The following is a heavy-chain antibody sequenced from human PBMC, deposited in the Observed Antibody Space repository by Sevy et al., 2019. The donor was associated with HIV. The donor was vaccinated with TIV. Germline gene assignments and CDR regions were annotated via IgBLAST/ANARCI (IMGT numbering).Heavy chain of an antibody. D-gene: IGHD6-6*01. J-gene: IGHJ4*02. V-gene: IGHV1-18*01. CDR3: SRDELCGTSSWVEDH. CDR1: GYTFTTYG. Sequence: ASVKVSCKASGYTFTTYGIIWVRQAPGQRLEWVGWISTYNGVTNYTPSLQGRVTLTTYTSTNPAYMELRSLRSDGTAVYFCSRDELCGTSSWVEDHWGQGTLVTVSS. CDR2: ISTYNGVT.